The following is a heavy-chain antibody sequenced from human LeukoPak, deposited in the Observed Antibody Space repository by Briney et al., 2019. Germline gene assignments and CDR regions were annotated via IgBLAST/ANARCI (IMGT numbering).Heavy chain of an antibody. CDR2: ISYDGSNK. CDR1: GFTFSGYG. D-gene: IGHD3-3*01. Sequence: GGSLRLSCAASGFTFSGYGMHWVRQAPGMGLEWVAVISYDGSNKYYADSVKGRFTISRDNSKNTLYLQMNSLRAEDTAVYYCAKGDTYYDFWSGFTPADGSDYWGQGTLVTVSS. J-gene: IGHJ4*02. V-gene: IGHV3-30*18. CDR3: AKGDTYYDFWSGFTPADGSDY.